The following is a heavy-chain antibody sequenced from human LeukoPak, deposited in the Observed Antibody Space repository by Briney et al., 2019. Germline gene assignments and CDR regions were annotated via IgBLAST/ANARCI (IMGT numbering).Heavy chain of an antibody. V-gene: IGHV3-49*04. D-gene: IGHD1-14*01. CDR2: IRTKTYGETT. CDR1: GFTFDDYP. J-gene: IGHJ3*01. Sequence: GGSLTLSCIASGFTFDDYPLSWVRQPPGKGLEWVAYIRTKTYGETTEYAASVEGRFTITRDDSQSHVYLQMNSLETEDTAVYYCARAVRINGDSFGFWGQGTMVTVSS. CDR3: ARAVRINGDSFGF.